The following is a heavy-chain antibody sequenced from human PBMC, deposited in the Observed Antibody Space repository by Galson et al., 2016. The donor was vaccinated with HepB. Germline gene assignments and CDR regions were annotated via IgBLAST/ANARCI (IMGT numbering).Heavy chain of an antibody. J-gene: IGHJ6*02. D-gene: IGHD2-21*01. CDR2: INAGDSGNK. CDR1: GFTFGSYA. V-gene: IGHV3-23*01. Sequence: SLRLSCAASGFTFGSYAMYWVRQAPGKGLEWVSAINAGDSGNKYYVDSVKGRFTISRDNSKNTLYLQMNGLRAEDTAVYYCARAPDCGGPICSVYYGMDVWGQGTTVTVSS. CDR3: ARAPDCGGPICSVYYGMDV.